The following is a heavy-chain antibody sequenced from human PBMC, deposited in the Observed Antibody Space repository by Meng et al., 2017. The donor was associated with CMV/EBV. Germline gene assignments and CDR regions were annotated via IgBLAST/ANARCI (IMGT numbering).Heavy chain of an antibody. CDR2: ILNKHSGGTT. D-gene: IGHD2-2*01. V-gene: IGHV3-15*01. Sequence: GESLKISCAASGITFTNVWMSWVRQAPGKGLEWVGRILNKHSGGTTDSAAPVKGRFSISRDDSKNTVFLQMSGLKTEDTAVYYCAKVAVRWFPSSSTSKNPDYWGQGTLVTVSS. CDR3: AKVAVRWFPSSSTSKNPDY. CDR1: GITFTNVW. J-gene: IGHJ4*02.